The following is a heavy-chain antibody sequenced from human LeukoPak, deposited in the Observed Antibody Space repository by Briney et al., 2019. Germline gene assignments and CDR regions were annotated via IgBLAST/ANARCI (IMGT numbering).Heavy chain of an antibody. Sequence: SETLSLTCTVSGGSISSYSWSWIRQPPGKGLEWIGFSYYSGSTNYNPSLKSRVTISVDTSKNQFSLKLSSVTAADTAVYYCARTGYYDYVWGSYRSPLYYFDYWGQGTLVTVSS. CDR1: GGSISSYS. V-gene: IGHV4-59*01. CDR3: ARTGYYDYVWGSYRSPLYYFDY. J-gene: IGHJ4*02. D-gene: IGHD3-16*02. CDR2: SYYSGST.